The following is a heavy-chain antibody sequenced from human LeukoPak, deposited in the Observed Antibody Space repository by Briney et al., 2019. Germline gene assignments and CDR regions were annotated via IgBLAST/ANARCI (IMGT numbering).Heavy chain of an antibody. Sequence: GGSLRLSCAASGFTFSSYWMHWVRQAPGKGLEWVANIKQDGSEKYYVDSVKGRFTISRDNAKNSLYLQMNSLRAEDTAVYYCARALRSYMITFGGVIGPLFDYWGQGTLVTVSS. V-gene: IGHV3-7*01. CDR2: IKQDGSEK. J-gene: IGHJ4*02. D-gene: IGHD3-16*02. CDR1: GFTFSSYW. CDR3: ARALRSYMITFGGVIGPLFDY.